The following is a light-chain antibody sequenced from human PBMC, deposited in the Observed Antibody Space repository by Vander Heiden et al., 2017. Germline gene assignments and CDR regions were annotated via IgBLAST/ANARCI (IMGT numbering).Light chain of an antibody. J-gene: IGLJ2*01. CDR2: EGS. V-gene: IGLV2-23*01. CDR1: SSDVGSYNL. CDR3: CSYAGSSTPVV. Sequence: QPALTQPASVSGSPAQSITISCTGTSSDVGSYNLVSWYQQPPGKAPKLMIYEGSKRPSGVSNRFSGSKSGNTASLTISGLQAEDEADYYCCSYAGSSTPVVFGGGTKLTVL.